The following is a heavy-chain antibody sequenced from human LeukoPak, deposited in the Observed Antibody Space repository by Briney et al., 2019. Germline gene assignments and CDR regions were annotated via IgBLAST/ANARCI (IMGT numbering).Heavy chain of an antibody. J-gene: IGHJ4*02. CDR2: IRNDGSIK. Sequence: WVAFIRNDGSIKYYADSVKGRFTISRDNSKNTLYLQMNSLRAEDTAVYYCAKDQPTPYFDYWGQGTLATVSS. CDR3: AKDQPTPYFDY. V-gene: IGHV3-30*02.